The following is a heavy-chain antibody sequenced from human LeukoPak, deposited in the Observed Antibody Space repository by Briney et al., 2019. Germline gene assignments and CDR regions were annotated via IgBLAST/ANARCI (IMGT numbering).Heavy chain of an antibody. CDR3: ARLDCSSTDCYTLGDAFDI. V-gene: IGHV4-39*01. Sequence: PSETLSLTCTVSGGSISRRSYYWGWIRQPPGKGLEWIGSIPYIGNTYYNPSLKSRVAISVDTSNNQFSLKLSSVTAADMAVYYCARLDCSSTDCYTLGDAFDIWGQGTMVTVSS. D-gene: IGHD2-2*02. CDR2: IPYIGNT. CDR1: GGSISRRSYY. J-gene: IGHJ3*02.